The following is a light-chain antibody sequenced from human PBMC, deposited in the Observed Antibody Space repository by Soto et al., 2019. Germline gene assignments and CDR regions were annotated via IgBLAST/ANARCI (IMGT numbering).Light chain of an antibody. CDR3: QQSYTTSWT. Sequence: DIQMTQSPSSLSASVGDRVTITCRANQTISNYLNWYQQKPGKAPKLLVYTVSNLHSGVPSRFSGGASGTDFTLPISSLQPEDCATYYCQQSYTTSWTFGQGTKVAIK. V-gene: IGKV1-39*01. CDR1: QTISNY. J-gene: IGKJ1*01. CDR2: TVS.